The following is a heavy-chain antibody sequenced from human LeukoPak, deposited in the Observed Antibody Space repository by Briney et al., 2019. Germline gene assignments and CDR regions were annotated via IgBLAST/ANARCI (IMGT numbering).Heavy chain of an antibody. CDR2: INPSGGST. J-gene: IGHJ4*02. D-gene: IGHD3-16*02. V-gene: IGHV1-46*01. CDR1: GYTFTSYY. CDR3: ARDRYDYVWGSYRYLFDY. Sequence: ASVKVSCKASGYTFTSYYMHWVRQAPGQGLEWMGIINPSGGSTNYAQKLQGRVTMTTDTSTSTAYMELRSLRSDDTAVYYCARDRYDYVWGSYRYLFDYWGQGTLVTVSS.